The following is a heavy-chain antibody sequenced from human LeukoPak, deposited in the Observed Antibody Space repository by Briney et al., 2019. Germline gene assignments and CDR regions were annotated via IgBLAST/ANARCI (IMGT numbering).Heavy chain of an antibody. CDR1: GYTFTGYY. CDR3: ARDLAVVTAFGQHAFDI. V-gene: IGHV1-2*02. CDR2: INPNSGGT. J-gene: IGHJ3*02. Sequence: ASVKVSCKASGYTFTGYYMHWVRQAPGQGLEWMGWINPNSGGTNYAQKFQGRVTMTRDTSISTAYMELRSLRSDDTAVYYCARDLAVVTAFGQHAFDIWGQGTMVTVSS. D-gene: IGHD2-21*02.